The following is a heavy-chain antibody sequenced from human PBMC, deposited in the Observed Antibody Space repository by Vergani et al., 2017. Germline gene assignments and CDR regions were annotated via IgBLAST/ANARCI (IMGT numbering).Heavy chain of an antibody. J-gene: IGHJ6*02. D-gene: IGHD5-18*01. CDR1: GGTFSSYA. Sequence: QVQLVQSGAEVKKPGSSVKVSCKASGGTFSSYAISWVRQAPGQGLEWMGRIIPIFGTANYAQKFQGRVTITADESTSTAYMELSSLRSEDTAVYYCARDPAMVSILYYYGMDVWGQGTTVTVSS. CDR3: ARDPAMVSILYYYGMDV. V-gene: IGHV1-69*13. CDR2: IIPIFGTA.